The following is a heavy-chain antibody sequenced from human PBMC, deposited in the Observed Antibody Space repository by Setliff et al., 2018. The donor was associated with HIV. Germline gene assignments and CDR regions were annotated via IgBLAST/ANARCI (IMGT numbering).Heavy chain of an antibody. J-gene: IGHJ4*02. D-gene: IGHD3-10*01. CDR2: ISAHYGST. CDR1: GHTYTAYG. CDR3: ASSSPTTYYYGSGSPPLDY. Sequence: ASVKVSCKAYGHTYTAYGITWVRQAPGQGLEWMGWISAHYGSTKYAQTLQGRVTMTTDTSTNTAYMELRSLRSDDTAVYYCASSSPTTYYYGSGSPPLDYWGQGTLVTVSS. V-gene: IGHV1-18*01.